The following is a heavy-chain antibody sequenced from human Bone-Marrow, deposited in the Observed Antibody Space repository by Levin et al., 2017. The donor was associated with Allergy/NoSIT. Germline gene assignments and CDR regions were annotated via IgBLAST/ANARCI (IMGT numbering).Heavy chain of an antibody. Sequence: RGESLKISCAASGFTFRKYGIHWVRQAPGKGLEWVAVISFDGSNEFYADSVKGRFSISRDNSKNTVNLQMNSLRPEDTAIYYCAKGGTTVIPDSWGQGTLVTVSS. V-gene: IGHV3-30*18. CDR2: ISFDGSNE. CDR1: GFTFRKYG. CDR3: AKGGTTVIPDS. D-gene: IGHD4-17*01. J-gene: IGHJ4*02.